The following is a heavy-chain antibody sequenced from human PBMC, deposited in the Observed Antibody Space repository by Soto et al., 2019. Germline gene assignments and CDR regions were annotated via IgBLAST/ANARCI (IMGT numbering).Heavy chain of an antibody. Sequence: GGSLRLSCAASGFTFSSYAMHWVRQAPGKGLEWVAVISYDGSNKYYADSVKGRFTISRDNSKNTLYLQMNSLRAEDTAVYYCARVPPEDIVVVPAAIELYYYYYGMDVWGQGTTVTVSS. D-gene: IGHD2-2*01. J-gene: IGHJ6*02. CDR3: ARVPPEDIVVVPAAIELYYYYYGMDV. CDR1: GFTFSSYA. V-gene: IGHV3-30-3*01. CDR2: ISYDGSNK.